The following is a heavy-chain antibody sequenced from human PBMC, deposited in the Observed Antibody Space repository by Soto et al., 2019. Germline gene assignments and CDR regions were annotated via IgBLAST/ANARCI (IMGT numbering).Heavy chain of an antibody. J-gene: IGHJ6*02. V-gene: IGHV2-26*01. Sequence: SGPTLVNPTQTLTLTCTVSGFSLTTGKMGVSWIRQPPGKALEWLAHIFSDNERSYSTSLQGRLTISKDTSGSQVVLSMTNVDPVDTATYYCARMNVDSYQFYYAMDAWGQGTTVTVSS. D-gene: IGHD4-17*01. CDR1: GFSLTTGKMG. CDR2: IFSDNER. CDR3: ARMNVDSYQFYYAMDA.